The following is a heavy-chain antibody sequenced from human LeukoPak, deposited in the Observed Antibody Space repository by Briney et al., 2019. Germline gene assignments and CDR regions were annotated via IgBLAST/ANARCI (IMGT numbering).Heavy chain of an antibody. CDR2: IYTSGST. J-gene: IGHJ3*02. V-gene: IGHV4-4*07. D-gene: IGHD3-9*01. CDR3: ARACRYFDWLFRASDAFDI. Sequence: PSETLSLTCTVSGGSISSYYWSWIRQPAGKGLEWIGRIYTSGSTNYNPSLKSRVTMSVDTSKNQFSLKLSSVTAADTAVYYCARACRYFDWLFRASDAFDIWGQGTMVTVSS. CDR1: GGSISSYY.